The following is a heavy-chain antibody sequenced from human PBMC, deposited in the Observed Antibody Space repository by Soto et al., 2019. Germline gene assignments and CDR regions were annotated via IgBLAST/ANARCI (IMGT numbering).Heavy chain of an antibody. CDR3: ARAQTFGVVIIGYYGMDV. CDR2: IIPIFGTA. V-gene: IGHV1-69*13. CDR1: GGTFSSYA. J-gene: IGHJ6*02. D-gene: IGHD3-3*01. Sequence: GASVKVSCKASGGTFSSYAISSVRQAPGQGLEWMGGIIPIFGTANYAQNFQSRATLTADESTSTAYMELSSLRSEDTAVYYCARAQTFGVVIIGYYGMDVWGQGTTVTVSS.